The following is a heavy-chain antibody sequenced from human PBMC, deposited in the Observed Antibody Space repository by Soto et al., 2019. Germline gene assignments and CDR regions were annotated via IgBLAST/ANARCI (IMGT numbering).Heavy chain of an antibody. CDR1: GGSINSGGYY. Sequence: SETLSLTCPVSGGSINSGGYYWAWIRPHPEKGLEGFGKIDHTGTTYYNTSLRSRLSMSIDTSQHNFSLQVTSMTAPDTAVYFCVRGRGYIYQNYLDLLGQGSLVTVSS. J-gene: IGHJ4*02. D-gene: IGHD5-18*01. CDR2: IDHTGTT. V-gene: IGHV4-31*03. CDR3: VRGRGYIYQNYLDL.